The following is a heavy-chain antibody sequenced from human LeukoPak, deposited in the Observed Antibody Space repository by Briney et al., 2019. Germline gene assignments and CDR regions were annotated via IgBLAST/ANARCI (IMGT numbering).Heavy chain of an antibody. D-gene: IGHD3-10*01. CDR2: INAGNGNT. CDR3: ATSDHPMVRKWGNYYYYYGMDV. J-gene: IGHJ6*02. V-gene: IGHV1-3*01. Sequence: ASVKVSCKASGYTFTSYAMHWVRQAPGQRLEWMGWINAGNGNTKYSQKFQGRVTITRDTSASTAYMELSSLRSEDTAVYYCATSDHPMVRKWGNYYYYYGMDVWGQGTTVTVSS. CDR1: GYTFTSYA.